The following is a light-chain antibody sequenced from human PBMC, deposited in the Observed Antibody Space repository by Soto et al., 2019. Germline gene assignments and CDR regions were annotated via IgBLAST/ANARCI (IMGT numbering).Light chain of an antibody. CDR2: DVS. J-gene: IGLJ3*02. CDR1: SSDVGGYDY. V-gene: IGLV2-14*01. CDR3: SSYTSSSTWV. Sequence: QSALTQPASVSGSAGESITISCTGTSSDVGGYDYVSWYQQHPGKAPKLMIYDVSNRPSGVSNRFSGSKSGNTASLTISGLQAEDEADYYCSSYTSSSTWVFCGGTKLTVL.